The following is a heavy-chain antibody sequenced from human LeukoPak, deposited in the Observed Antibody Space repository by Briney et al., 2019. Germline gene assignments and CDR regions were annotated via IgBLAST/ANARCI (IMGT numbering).Heavy chain of an antibody. V-gene: IGHV3-48*03. D-gene: IGHD2-15*01. CDR1: GFTFSTYE. CDR3: ARDLHCSGGSCYSGLHY. CDR2: ITDSGRTI. J-gene: IGHJ4*02. Sequence: GGSLRLSCAASGFTFSTYEMNWVRQAPGKGLEWVSYITDSGRTIYYADSVKGRFTISRDNAKNSLFLQMNSLRPEDTAVYYCARDLHCSGGSCYSGLHYWGQGTLVTVSS.